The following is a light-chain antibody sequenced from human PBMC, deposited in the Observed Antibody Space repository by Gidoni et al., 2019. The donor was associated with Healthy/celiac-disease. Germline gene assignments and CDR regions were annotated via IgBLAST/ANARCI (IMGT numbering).Light chain of an antibody. V-gene: IGKV1-39*01. Sequence: DIQMTQSPSSLSASVGDRVNITCRASQSISSYLHWYQQKPGKAPKLLIYAASSLQSGVPSRFSGSGSGTDFTLTISSLQPEDFATYYCQQSYSTPATFXXXTKVEIK. CDR2: AAS. J-gene: IGKJ1*01. CDR1: QSISSY. CDR3: QQSYSTPAT.